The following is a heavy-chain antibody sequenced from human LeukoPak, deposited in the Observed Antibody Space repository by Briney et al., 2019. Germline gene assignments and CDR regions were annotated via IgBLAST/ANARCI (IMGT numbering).Heavy chain of an antibody. CDR2: IYNSGST. CDR1: GGSISSSGHY. CDR3: AKSGGYGLIDY. J-gene: IGHJ4*01. V-gene: IGHV4-39*01. Sequence: SETLSLTCTVSGGSISSSGHYCGWIRQPPGKGLEWIGNIYNSGSTYYKPSLKSRVTVSIDTSKNQVSLNLTSMTAADTAVYYCAKSGGYGLIDYWGQGTLVTVSS. D-gene: IGHD1-26*01.